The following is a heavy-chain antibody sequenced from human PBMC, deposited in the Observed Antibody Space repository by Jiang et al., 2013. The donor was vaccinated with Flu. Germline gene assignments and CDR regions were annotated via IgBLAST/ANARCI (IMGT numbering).Heavy chain of an antibody. V-gene: IGHV4-39*01. D-gene: IGHD3-9*01. CDR3: ARHGEYYDILTGYHNPYYFDY. CDR2: IYYSGST. CDR1: GGSISSSSYY. J-gene: IGHJ4*02. Sequence: SLTCTVSGGSISSSSYYWGWIRQPPGKGLEWIGSIYYSGSTYYNPSLKSRVTISVDTSKNQFSLKLSSVTAADTAVYYCARHGEYYDILTGYHNPYYFDYWGQGTLVTVSS.